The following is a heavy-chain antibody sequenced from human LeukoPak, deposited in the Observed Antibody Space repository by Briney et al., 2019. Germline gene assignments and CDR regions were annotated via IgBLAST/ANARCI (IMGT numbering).Heavy chain of an antibody. V-gene: IGHV3-66*01. Sequence: PGGSLRLSCAASGFTVSTNYMTWVRLAPGKGLECVSVIYSGGTTYYADSVKGRFTLSRDNSKNTLYLEMNSLRAEDTALYYCATPIAVPRTSGALDFWGQGTMVTVSA. J-gene: IGHJ3*01. CDR2: IYSGGTT. CDR3: ATPIAVPRTSGALDF. CDR1: GFTVSTNY. D-gene: IGHD6-19*01.